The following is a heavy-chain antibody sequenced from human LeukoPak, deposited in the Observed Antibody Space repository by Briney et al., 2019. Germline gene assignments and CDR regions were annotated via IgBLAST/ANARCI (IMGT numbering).Heavy chain of an antibody. CDR2: FDPEDGET. CDR3: ATALADSSSPLSPFDP. J-gene: IGHJ5*02. CDR1: GYTLTELS. Sequence: ASVKVSCKVSGYTLTELSMHWVRQAPGKGLEWMGGFDPEDGETIYAQKFQGRVTMTEDTSTDTAYMELSSLRSEDTAVYYCATALADSSSPLSPFDPWGQGTLVTVSS. D-gene: IGHD6-13*01. V-gene: IGHV1-24*01.